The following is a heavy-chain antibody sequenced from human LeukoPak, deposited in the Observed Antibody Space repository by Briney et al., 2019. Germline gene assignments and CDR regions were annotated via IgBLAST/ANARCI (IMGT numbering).Heavy chain of an antibody. CDR1: GFTVSSNY. D-gene: IGHD3-22*01. CDR3: ARLYYYDSSGYDDAFDI. Sequence: GGSLRLSCAASGFTVSSNYMSWVRPAPGKGLEWVSVIYSGGSTHYADSVKGRFTISRDNSKNTLYLQMNSLRAEDTAVYYCARLYYYDSSGYDDAFDIWGQGTMVTVSS. V-gene: IGHV3-53*01. J-gene: IGHJ3*02. CDR2: IYSGGST.